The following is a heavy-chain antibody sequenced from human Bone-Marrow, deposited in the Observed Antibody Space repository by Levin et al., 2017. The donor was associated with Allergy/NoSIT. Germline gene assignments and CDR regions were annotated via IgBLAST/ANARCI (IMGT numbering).Heavy chain of an antibody. V-gene: IGHV3-64*02. J-gene: IGHJ4*02. D-gene: IGHD2-15*01. Sequence: GGSLRLSCAASGFIFRNYAMHWVRQAPGKGPEYVAAISSNGKDTYYADSVKGRFSISRDNSKNTLFLQMASLRPDDMAAYFCAREGAPCSGTACYILDFWGLGVLVTISS. CDR1: GFIFRNYA. CDR2: ISSNGKDT. CDR3: AREGAPCSGTACYILDF.